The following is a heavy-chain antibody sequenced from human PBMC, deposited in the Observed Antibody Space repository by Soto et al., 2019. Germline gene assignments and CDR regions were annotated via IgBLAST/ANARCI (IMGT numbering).Heavy chain of an antibody. CDR3: ARQSRDVYNWVYYFDY. CDR1: GYSFTSYW. Sequence: GSLNLSCTVSGYSFTSYWIGWVLQMPGKGLEWMGIIYPGDSDTRYSPSFQGQVTISADKSISTAYLQWSSLKASDTAMYYCARQSRDVYNWVYYFDYWGQGTLVTVSS. D-gene: IGHD1-1*01. J-gene: IGHJ4*02. V-gene: IGHV5-51*01. CDR2: IYPGDSDT.